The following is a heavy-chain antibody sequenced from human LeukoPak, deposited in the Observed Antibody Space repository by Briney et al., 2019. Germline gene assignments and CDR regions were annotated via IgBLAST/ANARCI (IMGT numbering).Heavy chain of an antibody. V-gene: IGHV3-69-1*01. CDR3: TREDCSNVRCYGASDA. CDR1: GFTFTSYA. J-gene: IGHJ5*02. D-gene: IGHD2-2*01. CDR2: ISSGDHR. Sequence: GGSLRLSCVASGFTFTSYAMSWVRQAPGKGLEYVSSISSGDHRYYADSVKGRFTISRDNAKNSLFLQMDNLRGEDTTDYYCTREDCSNVRCYGASDAWGQGTMVTVSS.